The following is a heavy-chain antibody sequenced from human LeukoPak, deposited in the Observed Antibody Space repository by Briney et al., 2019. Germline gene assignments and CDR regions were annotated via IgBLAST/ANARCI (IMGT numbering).Heavy chain of an antibody. V-gene: IGHV4-59*01. CDR1: GGSFSGYY. CDR3: ARVDGRYYYGSGSYSLALDAFDI. D-gene: IGHD3-10*01. Sequence: SETLSLTCAVYGGSFSGYYWSWIRQPPGKGLEWIGYIYYSGSTNYNPSLKSRVTMSVDTSKNQFSLKLSSVTAADTALYYCARVDGRYYYGSGSYSLALDAFDIWGQGTMVTVSS. J-gene: IGHJ3*02. CDR2: IYYSGST.